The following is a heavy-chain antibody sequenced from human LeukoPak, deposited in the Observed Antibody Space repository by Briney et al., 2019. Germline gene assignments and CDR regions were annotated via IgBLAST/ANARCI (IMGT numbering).Heavy chain of an antibody. Sequence: SETLCLTCTVSVGSISSYYWSWIRQPPGKGLEWIGYIYYSGSTNYNPSLKSRVTISVDTSKNQFSLKQSSVTAADTAVYYCARWLNFDWLSKGHAFDIWGQGTMVTVSS. V-gene: IGHV4-59*01. CDR1: VGSISSYY. CDR3: ARWLNFDWLSKGHAFDI. CDR2: IYYSGST. D-gene: IGHD3-9*01. J-gene: IGHJ3*02.